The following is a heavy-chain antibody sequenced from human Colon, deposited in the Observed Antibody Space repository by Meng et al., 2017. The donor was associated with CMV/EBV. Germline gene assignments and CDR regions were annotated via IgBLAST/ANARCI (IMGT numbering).Heavy chain of an antibody. CDR1: GYSFSGYY. V-gene: IGHV1-2*02. Sequence: ASVKVSCKASGYSFSGYYIHWVRQAPGPGLEWMGSINPKSGGIKYAQKFQGRVTMTRDSSISTAYMELRRLGSDDTAVYYCASLPFPYCTTSTCYNSGDYWGQGTLVTVSS. J-gene: IGHJ4*02. CDR2: INPKSGGI. CDR3: ASLPFPYCTTSTCYNSGDY. D-gene: IGHD2-2*02.